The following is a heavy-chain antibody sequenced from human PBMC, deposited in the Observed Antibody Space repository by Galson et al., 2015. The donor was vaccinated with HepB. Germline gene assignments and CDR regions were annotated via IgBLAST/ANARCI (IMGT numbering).Heavy chain of an antibody. CDR3: ARGSREMTTIWDWGDY. Sequence: SVKVSCKASGYTFTRYAMHWVRQAPRQRLEWMGWINADNGNTKYSRKFQGRVTITRDTSARTAYMELSSLRSEDTAVYYCARGSREMTTIWDWGDYWGQGTLVTVSS. D-gene: IGHD5-24*01. V-gene: IGHV1-3*01. CDR1: GYTFTRYA. CDR2: INADNGNT. J-gene: IGHJ4*02.